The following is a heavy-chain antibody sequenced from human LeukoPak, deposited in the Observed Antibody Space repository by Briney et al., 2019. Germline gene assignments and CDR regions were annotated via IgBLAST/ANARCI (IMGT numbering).Heavy chain of an antibody. J-gene: IGHJ5*02. CDR2: IYYTGNT. CDR3: ARVLAAAGNNWFDP. D-gene: IGHD6-13*01. V-gene: IGHV4-30-4*07. CDR1: GGSISSGGYS. Sequence: SETLSLTCTVSGGSISSGGYSWSWIRQPPGKGMEWIAYIYYTGNTYFNPSLKSRVTISVDTSKNQFSLKLSSVTAADTAVYYCARVLAAAGNNWFDPWGQGTPVTVSS.